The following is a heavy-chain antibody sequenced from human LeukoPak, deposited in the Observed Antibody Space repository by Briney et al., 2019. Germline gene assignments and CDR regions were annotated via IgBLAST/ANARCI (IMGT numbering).Heavy chain of an antibody. CDR2: SYYTGST. CDR3: ARSYSDYDILTGYGI. Sequence: SETLSLTCTVSGGSISSYYYWSWIRQPPGKGLEWIGYSYYTGSTNYNPSLKSRVTISVDTSKNQFSLKLSSVTAADTAVYYCARSYSDYDILTGYGIWGQGTLVTVSS. V-gene: IGHV4-59*01. CDR1: GGSISSYYY. J-gene: IGHJ4*02. D-gene: IGHD3-9*01.